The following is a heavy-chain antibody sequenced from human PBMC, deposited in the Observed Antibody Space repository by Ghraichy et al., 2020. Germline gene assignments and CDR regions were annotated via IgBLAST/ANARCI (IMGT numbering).Heavy chain of an antibody. D-gene: IGHD2-2*01. V-gene: IGHV1-69*13. CDR3: ARGRLVVPARLPDGNWFDP. CDR2: IIPMFGTT. J-gene: IGHJ5*02. Sequence: SVKVSCKASGGTLSSYDITWVRQAPGQGLEWMGGIIPMFGTTNYAQKFQDRVTITADEITNTACMELSSLRFEDTAVYYCARGRLVVPARLPDGNWFDPWGQGTLVTVSS. CDR1: GGTLSSYD.